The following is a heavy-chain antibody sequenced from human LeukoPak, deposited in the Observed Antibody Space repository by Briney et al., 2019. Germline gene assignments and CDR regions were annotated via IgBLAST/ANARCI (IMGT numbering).Heavy chain of an antibody. D-gene: IGHD2-2*01. J-gene: IGHJ4*02. CDR3: AKGRYCSSTSCLIYFDY. CDR2: ISWNSGSI. Sequence: GGSLRLSCAASGFTFDDYAMHWVRQAPGKGLEWVSGISWNSGSIGYADSVKGRFTISRDNSKNTLYLQMNSLRAEDTALYYCAKGRYCSSTSCLIYFDYWGQGTLVTVSS. CDR1: GFTFDDYA. V-gene: IGHV3-9*01.